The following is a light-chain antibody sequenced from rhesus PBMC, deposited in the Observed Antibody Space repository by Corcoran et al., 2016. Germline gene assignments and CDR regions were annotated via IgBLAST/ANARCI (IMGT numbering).Light chain of an antibody. V-gene: IGKV1-18*01. CDR3: QQGYNTPYS. Sequence: DIQMTQSPSSLSASVGDKVTITCRASQGFSSWLAGYQQKPGKAPKLLTYAASSLQSGVPSRFSGIGSGTDYTLTISSLQPEDFATYNCQQGYNTPYSFGQGTKVEIK. CDR1: QGFSSW. J-gene: IGKJ2*01. CDR2: AAS.